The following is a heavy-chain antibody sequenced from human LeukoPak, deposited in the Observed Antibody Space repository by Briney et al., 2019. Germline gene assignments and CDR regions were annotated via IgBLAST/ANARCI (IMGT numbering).Heavy chain of an antibody. V-gene: IGHV3-21*01. J-gene: IGHJ5*02. D-gene: IGHD2-2*01. Sequence: GGSLRLSCAASGFTFSSYSMNWVRQAPGKGLEWVSSISSSSSYIYYADSVKGRFTISRDNAKNSLYLQMNSLRAEDTAVYYCARGRYCSSTSCWFDPWGQGTLVTVSS. CDR3: ARGRYCSSTSCWFDP. CDR2: ISSSSSYI. CDR1: GFTFSSYS.